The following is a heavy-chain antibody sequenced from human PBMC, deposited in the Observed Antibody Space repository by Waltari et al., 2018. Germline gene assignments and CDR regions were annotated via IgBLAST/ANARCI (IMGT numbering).Heavy chain of an antibody. CDR1: GFPFDDCG. Sequence: EVQLVESGGGVVRPGGSLSLSCAASGFPFDDCGMSWVRPAPGKGLEWVSGINWNGGSTGYADSVKGRFTISRDNAKNSLYLQMNSLRAEDTALYHCARDVPYYAFDIWGQGTMVTVSS. CDR3: ARDVPYYAFDI. CDR2: INWNGGST. D-gene: IGHD1-26*01. J-gene: IGHJ3*02. V-gene: IGHV3-20*01.